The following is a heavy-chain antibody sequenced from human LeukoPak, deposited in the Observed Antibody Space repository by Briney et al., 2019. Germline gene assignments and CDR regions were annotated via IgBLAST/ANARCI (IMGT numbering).Heavy chain of an antibody. Sequence: SETLSLTCTVSGGSISSGGHSWSWIRQHPGKGLEWIGYIYYSGSTYYNPSLKSRVTISVDTSKNQFSLKLSSVTAADTAVYYCARESSGSGWDTFDYWGQGTLVTVSS. CDR3: ARESSGSGWDTFDY. CDR1: GGSISSGGHS. J-gene: IGHJ4*02. D-gene: IGHD6-19*01. CDR2: IYYSGST. V-gene: IGHV4-31*03.